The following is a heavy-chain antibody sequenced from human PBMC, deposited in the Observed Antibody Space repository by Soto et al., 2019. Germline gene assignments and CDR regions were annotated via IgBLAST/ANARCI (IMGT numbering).Heavy chain of an antibody. D-gene: IGHD2-15*01. Sequence: ASVKVSCKASGYTFTSYAMHWVRQAPGQRLEWMGWINAGNGNTKYSQKFQGRVTITRDTSASTAYMELSSLRSEDTAVYYCARVLCVYCSGGSCYPKKGFDYWGQGTLVTVSS. CDR2: INAGNGNT. V-gene: IGHV1-3*01. CDR1: GYTFTSYA. CDR3: ARVLCVYCSGGSCYPKKGFDY. J-gene: IGHJ4*02.